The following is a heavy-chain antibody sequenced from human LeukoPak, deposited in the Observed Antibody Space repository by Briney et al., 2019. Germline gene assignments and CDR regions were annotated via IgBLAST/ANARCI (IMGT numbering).Heavy chain of an antibody. D-gene: IGHD6-25*01. Sequence: PLASVKVSCKASGFTFTSSSAVQWVRQARGQRLEWIGWIVVGSDNTNYAQKFQERVTITRDMSTSTAYMELSSLRSVDTAVYYCAAPYSSAWFDYWGQGTLVTVSS. V-gene: IGHV1-58*01. CDR1: GFTFTSSSA. J-gene: IGHJ4*02. CDR2: IVVGSDNT. CDR3: AAPYSSAWFDY.